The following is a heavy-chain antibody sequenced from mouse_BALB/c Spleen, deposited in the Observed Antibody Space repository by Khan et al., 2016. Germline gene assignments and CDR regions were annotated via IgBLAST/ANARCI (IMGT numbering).Heavy chain of an antibody. CDR2: INTHSGVP. J-gene: IGHJ4*01. Sequence: LVESGPELKKPGETVRISCKASGYTFTTAGMQWVQKMPGKGLKWIGWINTHSGVPKYAEDLKGRFAFSLETSASTAYLQISNLKNEDTATYFCARSYRYDDAMDYWGQGTSVTVSS. CDR1: GYTFTTAG. D-gene: IGHD2-14*01. CDR3: ARSYRYDDAMDY. V-gene: IGHV9-4*02.